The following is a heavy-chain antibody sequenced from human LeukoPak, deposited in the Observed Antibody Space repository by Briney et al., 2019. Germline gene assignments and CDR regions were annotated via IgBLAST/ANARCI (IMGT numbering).Heavy chain of an antibody. CDR2: IYHSGSP. J-gene: IGHJ4*02. V-gene: IGHV4-38-2*02. CDR3: ARDGYYYDSSGYYRFDY. CDR1: GYSISSGYY. Sequence: PSETLSLTCTVSGYSISSGYYWGWIRQPPGKGLEWIGSIYHSGSPYYNPSLKSRVTISVDTSKNQFSLKLSSVTAADTAVYYCARDGYYYDSSGYYRFDYWGQGTLVTVSS. D-gene: IGHD3-22*01.